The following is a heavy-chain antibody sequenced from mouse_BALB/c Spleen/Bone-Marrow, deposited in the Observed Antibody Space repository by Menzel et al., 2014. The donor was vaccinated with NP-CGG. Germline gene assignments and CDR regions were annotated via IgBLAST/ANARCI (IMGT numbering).Heavy chain of an antibody. Sequence: EVKLMESGAELVKPGASVKLSCTASGFDIKDTYIHWVKQRPEQGLEWIGRIDPANGNTKYGPKFQGRATVTTDTSSNTASLQLNNLTSEDTAVYYCARSGDGPFAYWGQGTLVTVSA. CDR3: ARSGDGPFAY. CDR2: IDPANGNT. D-gene: IGHD2-3*01. V-gene: IGHV14-3*02. CDR1: GFDIKDTY. J-gene: IGHJ3*01.